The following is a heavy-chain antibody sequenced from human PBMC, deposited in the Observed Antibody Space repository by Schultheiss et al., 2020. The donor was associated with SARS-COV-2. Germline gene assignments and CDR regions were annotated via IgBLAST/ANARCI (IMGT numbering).Heavy chain of an antibody. Sequence: GESLKISCKGSGYSFTSYWIGWVRQMPGKGLEWMGRIAPGDSDTRYSPSFQGQVTISADKSISTAYLQWSSLKASDTAMYYCARSRTVTTYFPDLYFDYWGQGTLVTVSS. J-gene: IGHJ4*02. CDR2: IAPGDSDT. D-gene: IGHD4-17*01. CDR1: GYSFTSYW. CDR3: ARSRTVTTYFPDLYFDY. V-gene: IGHV5-51*01.